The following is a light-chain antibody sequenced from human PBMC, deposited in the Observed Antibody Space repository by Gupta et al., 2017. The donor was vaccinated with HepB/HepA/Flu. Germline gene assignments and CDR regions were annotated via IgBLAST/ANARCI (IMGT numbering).Light chain of an antibody. V-gene: IGKV1-8*01. CDR2: AAS. Sequence: AIRMTQSPSSFSASTGDRVTITCRASQGISSYLAWYQQKPGKAPKLLIYAASTLQSGVPSRFSGSGSGTDFTLTISCLQSEDFATYYCQQEDSYPQTFGQGTQMDIK. CDR3: QQEDSYPQT. CDR1: QGISSY. J-gene: IGKJ2*01.